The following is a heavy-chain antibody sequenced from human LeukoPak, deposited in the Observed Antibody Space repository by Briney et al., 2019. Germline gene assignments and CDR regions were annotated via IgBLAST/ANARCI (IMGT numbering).Heavy chain of an antibody. CDR2: ISGDSGAT. D-gene: IGHD3-3*01. J-gene: IGHJ4*02. V-gene: IGHV3-23*01. CDR1: GFTFNNYA. CDR3: AKDAFGMVIHSDY. Sequence: GGSLRLSCAASGFTFNNYAMSWVRQAPGKGLEWVSAISGDSGATYYADSVRGRFTISRDKSKNTLYLQMSSLRAEDTAVYYCAKDAFGMVIHSDYWGQGTLVTVSS.